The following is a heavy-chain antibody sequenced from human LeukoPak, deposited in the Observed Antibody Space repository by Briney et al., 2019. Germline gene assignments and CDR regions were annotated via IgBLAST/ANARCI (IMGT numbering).Heavy chain of an antibody. CDR1: GGSITNTNY. J-gene: IGHJ4*02. CDR2: VNLQGST. V-gene: IGHV4-4*02. Sequence: PSETLSLTCGVSGGSITNTNYWTWVRQPPGKGLEWIGEVNLQGSTNYNPSLMGRVAISIDTSENHISLQLTSVTAADTAVYYCAREGGPYRPLDYSGQGTLVTVSS. CDR3: AREGGPYRPLDY.